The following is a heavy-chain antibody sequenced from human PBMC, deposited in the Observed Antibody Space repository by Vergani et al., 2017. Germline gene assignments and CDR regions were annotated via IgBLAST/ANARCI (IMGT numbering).Heavy chain of an antibody. V-gene: IGHV3-30*18. J-gene: IGHJ4*02. CDR1: GFTFSSYG. D-gene: IGHD4-23*01. Sequence: QVQLVESGGGVVQPGRSLRLSCAASGFTFSSYGMHWVRQAPGKGLEWVAVISYDGSNKYYADSVKGRLTISRDNSKNTLYLQMNSLRAEDTAVYYCAKGGGYGGKEFGYWGQGTLVTVSS. CDR2: ISYDGSNK. CDR3: AKGGGYGGKEFGY.